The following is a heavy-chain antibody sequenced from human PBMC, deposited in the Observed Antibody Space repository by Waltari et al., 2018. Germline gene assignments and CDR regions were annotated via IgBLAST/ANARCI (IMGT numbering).Heavy chain of an antibody. CDR2: ISGSGDNT. D-gene: IGHD3-16*01. Sequence: EVQLVESGGGLVQPGGSLRLSCAASGFTFSSYAMSWVRQAPGKGLDGVSVISGSGDNTYHAYSVKCRFTIARDNSKNTLYLQMNSLRADDTATYYCARDKGLFGYYYGVDVWGRGTTVTVSS. V-gene: IGHV3-23*04. CDR3: ARDKGLFGYYYGVDV. J-gene: IGHJ6*02. CDR1: GFTFSSYA.